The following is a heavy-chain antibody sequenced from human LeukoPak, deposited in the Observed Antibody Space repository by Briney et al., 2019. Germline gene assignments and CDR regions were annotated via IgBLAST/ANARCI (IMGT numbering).Heavy chain of an antibody. Sequence: VASVRVSCKASGYTFTVYYMHWVRQAPGQGGEWMGWINPNSGGTNYAQKFQGRVTITRNTSISTAYMELSSLRSEDTAVYYCARTYYDILTGTFDPWGQGTLVTVSS. CDR2: INPNSGGT. D-gene: IGHD3-9*01. CDR1: GYTFTVYY. CDR3: ARTYYDILTGTFDP. J-gene: IGHJ5*02. V-gene: IGHV1-2*02.